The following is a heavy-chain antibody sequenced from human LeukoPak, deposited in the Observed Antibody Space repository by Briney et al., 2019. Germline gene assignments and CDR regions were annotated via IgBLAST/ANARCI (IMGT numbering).Heavy chain of an antibody. CDR1: GGTFSSYA. CDR2: IIPIFGTA. D-gene: IGHD2-15*01. J-gene: IGHJ2*01. CDR3: ARGLVVVAATPYWYFDL. V-gene: IGHV1-69*05. Sequence: ASVKVSCKASGGTFSSYAISWVRQAPGQGLEWMGRIIPIFGTANYAQKFQGRVTITTDESTGTAYMELSSLRSEDTAVYYCARGLVVVAATPYWYFDLWGRGTLVTVSS.